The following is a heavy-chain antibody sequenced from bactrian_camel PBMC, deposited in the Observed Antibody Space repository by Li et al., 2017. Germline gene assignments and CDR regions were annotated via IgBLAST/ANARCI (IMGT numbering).Heavy chain of an antibody. Sequence: HVQLVESGGGLVQPGGSLRLSCTARGFTSNTCGMGWYRQAAGKQREWVSTLAPHGSTTTYTTTYADSVRGRFTISKDNAKNTLYLQMNSLKPEDTAMYYCAAFDRWSCTVVHSETVRYYWGQGTQVTVS. J-gene: IGHJ4*01. CDR2: PHGSTTTYTT. CDR3: AAFDRWSCTVVHSETVRYY. CDR1: GFTSNTCG. D-gene: IGHD6*01. V-gene: IGHV3S53*01.